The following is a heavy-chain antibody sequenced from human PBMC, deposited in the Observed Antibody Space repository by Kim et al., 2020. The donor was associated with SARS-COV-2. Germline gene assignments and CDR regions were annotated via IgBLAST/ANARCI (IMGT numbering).Heavy chain of an antibody. Sequence: GGSLRLSCAASGFTFSDYYMSWIRQAPGKGLEWVSYISSSSSYTNYADSVKGRFTISRDNAKNSLYLQMNSLRAEDTAVYYCARGLYRSGSYPLYYYGMDVWGQGTTVTVSS. J-gene: IGHJ6*02. D-gene: IGHD3-10*01. CDR2: ISSSSSYT. CDR3: ARGLYRSGSYPLYYYGMDV. V-gene: IGHV3-11*03. CDR1: GFTFSDYY.